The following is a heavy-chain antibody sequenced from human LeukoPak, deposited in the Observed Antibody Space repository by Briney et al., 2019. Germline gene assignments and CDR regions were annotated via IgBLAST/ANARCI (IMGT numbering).Heavy chain of an antibody. Sequence: GASVKVSCKASGYTFTSYGISWVRQATGQGLEWMGWISAYNGNTNYAQKLQGRVTMTTDTSTSTAYMELRSLRSDDTAVYYCARGPATRRSAKTFDYWGQGTLVTVSS. J-gene: IGHJ4*02. CDR2: ISAYNGNT. CDR1: GYTFTSYG. V-gene: IGHV1-18*01. CDR3: ARGPATRRSAKTFDY. D-gene: IGHD2-15*01.